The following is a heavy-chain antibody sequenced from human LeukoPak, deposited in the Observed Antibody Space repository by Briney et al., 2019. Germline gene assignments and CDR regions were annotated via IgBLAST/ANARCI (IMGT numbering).Heavy chain of an antibody. D-gene: IGHD3-3*01. V-gene: IGHV3-53*01. CDR3: ANYYDFWSGYPGDDAFDI. CDR2: IYGGGST. Sequence: GGSLRLSCAATGLSVSSNFMSWIRQAPGKGLEWVSVIYGGGSTYYADSVKGRFTISRDNAKNSLYLQMNSLRAEDTAVYYCANYYDFWSGYPGDDAFDIWGQGTMVTVSS. J-gene: IGHJ3*02. CDR1: GLSVSSNF.